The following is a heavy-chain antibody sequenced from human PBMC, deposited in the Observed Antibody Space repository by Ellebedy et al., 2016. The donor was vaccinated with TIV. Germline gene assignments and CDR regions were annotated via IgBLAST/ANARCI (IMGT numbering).Heavy chain of an antibody. V-gene: IGHV3-30*02. Sequence: GESLKISXAASGFTFSSYGMHWVRQAPGKGLEWVAIIWYDGSNKYYADSVKGRFTISRDNSKNTLYLQMNSLRAEDTAVYYCAKDRDCSGGSCSDYWGQGTLVTVSS. J-gene: IGHJ4*02. CDR2: IWYDGSNK. D-gene: IGHD2-15*01. CDR1: GFTFSSYG. CDR3: AKDRDCSGGSCSDY.